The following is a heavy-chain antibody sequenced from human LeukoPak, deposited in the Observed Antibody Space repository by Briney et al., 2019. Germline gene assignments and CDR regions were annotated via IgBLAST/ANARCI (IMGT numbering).Heavy chain of an antibody. Sequence: KPGGSLRLSCAASGFTFSSYSMNWVRQAPGKGLEWVSSISSSSSYIYYADSVKGRFTISRDNAKNSLYLQMNSLRAEDTAVYYCARGDYGSGSYFDYWGQGTLVTVSS. CDR3: ARGDYGSGSYFDY. V-gene: IGHV3-21*01. D-gene: IGHD3-10*01. CDR1: GFTFSSYS. CDR2: ISSSSSYI. J-gene: IGHJ4*02.